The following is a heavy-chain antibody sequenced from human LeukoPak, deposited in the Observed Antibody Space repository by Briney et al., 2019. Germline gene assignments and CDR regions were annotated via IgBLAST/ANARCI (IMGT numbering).Heavy chain of an antibody. CDR2: IHIGGTT. Sequence: GGSLRLSCAASGFTVSSNYMTWVRQAPGKGLEWVSVIHIGGTTYYADSVKGRFTISRDNSKNSLYLQMNSLRAEDTAVYYCAGSIAATYYFDYWGQGTLVTVSS. D-gene: IGHD6-6*01. V-gene: IGHV3-53*01. CDR3: AGSIAATYYFDY. CDR1: GFTVSSNY. J-gene: IGHJ4*02.